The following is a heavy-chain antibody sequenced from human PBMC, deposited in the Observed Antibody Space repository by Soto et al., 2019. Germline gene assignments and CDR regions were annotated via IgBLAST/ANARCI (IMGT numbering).Heavy chain of an antibody. J-gene: IGHJ5*02. Sequence: PSETLSLTCTVSGGSISSYYWSWIRQPPGKGLEWIGYIYYSGSTNYNPSLKSRVTISVDTSKNQFSLKLSSVTAADTAVYYCARLVIAAAGTRGFDPWGQGTLVTVSS. CDR1: GGSISSYY. CDR3: ARLVIAAAGTRGFDP. V-gene: IGHV4-59*08. CDR2: IYYSGST. D-gene: IGHD6-13*01.